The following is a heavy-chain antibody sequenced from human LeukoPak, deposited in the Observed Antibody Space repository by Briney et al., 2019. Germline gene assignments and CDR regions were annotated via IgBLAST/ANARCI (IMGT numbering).Heavy chain of an antibody. CDR2: IFPSGGEI. CDR3: ARERGYSYGRSFDY. CDR1: GFTFSTFA. Sequence: PGGSLRLSCEASGFTFSTFAMIWVRQPPGKGLEWVSSIFPSGGEIHYADSVRGRFTISRDNSKSTLSLQMNSLRAEDTALYYCARERGYSYGRSFDYWGQGTLVTVSS. D-gene: IGHD5-18*01. V-gene: IGHV3-23*01. J-gene: IGHJ4*02.